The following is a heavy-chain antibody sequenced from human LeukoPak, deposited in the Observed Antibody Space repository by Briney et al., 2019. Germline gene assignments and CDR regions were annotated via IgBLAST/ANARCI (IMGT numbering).Heavy chain of an antibody. V-gene: IGHV3-74*01. CDR1: GFSFSNSC. Sequence: PGRSLRLSRAASGFSFSNSCMHWVRQAPGKGLLWVSRINSDGTTTYYADSVKGRFTISRDNAKNTLFLQMNSLSPEDTALYYCASDPYLANFWTGYPHYWGQGTLVTVSS. CDR3: ASDPYLANFWTGYPHY. D-gene: IGHD3/OR15-3a*01. J-gene: IGHJ4*02. CDR2: INSDGTTT.